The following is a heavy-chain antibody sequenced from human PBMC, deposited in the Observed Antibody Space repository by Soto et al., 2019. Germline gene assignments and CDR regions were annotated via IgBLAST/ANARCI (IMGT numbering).Heavy chain of an antibody. J-gene: IGHJ6*02. CDR3: ARIGDGYKRLYYSYGMDV. CDR2: IIPIFGTA. Sequence: QVQLVQSGAEVKKPGSSVKVSCKASGGTFSSYAISWVRQAPGQGLEWMGGIIPIFGTANYAQKFQGRVTITADESTSTAYMELSSLRSEDTAVYYCARIGDGYKRLYYSYGMDVWGQGTTVTVSS. D-gene: IGHD5-12*01. V-gene: IGHV1-69*12. CDR1: GGTFSSYA.